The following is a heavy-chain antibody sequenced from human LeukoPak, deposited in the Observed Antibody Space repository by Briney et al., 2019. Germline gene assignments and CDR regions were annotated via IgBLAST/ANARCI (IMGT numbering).Heavy chain of an antibody. J-gene: IGHJ5*02. V-gene: IGHV3-23*01. CDR3: AKDQFSSGLNWFDP. CDR2: ISGSGGST. Sequence: GGSLRLSCAASGFTFSSYAMSWVRQAPGKGLQWVSAISGSGGSTYYADSVKGRFTISRDNSKNTLYLQMNSLRAEDTAVYYCAKDQFSSGLNWFDPWGQGTLVTVSS. D-gene: IGHD6-19*01. CDR1: GFTFSSYA.